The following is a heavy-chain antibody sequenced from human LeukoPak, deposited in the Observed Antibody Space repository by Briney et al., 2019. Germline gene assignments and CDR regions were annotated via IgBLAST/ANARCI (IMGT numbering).Heavy chain of an antibody. V-gene: IGHV5-51*01. Sequence: GESLKISFKGSGYRFTSYWIGWVRPMPGKGLEWMGIIYPGDSDTRYCPSFQGQVTISADKSISTAYLQWSSLKASDTAMYYCARHIAVAYYYYGMDVWGQGTTVTVSS. CDR3: ARHIAVAYYYYGMDV. CDR1: GYRFTSYW. J-gene: IGHJ6*02. D-gene: IGHD6-19*01. CDR2: IYPGDSDT.